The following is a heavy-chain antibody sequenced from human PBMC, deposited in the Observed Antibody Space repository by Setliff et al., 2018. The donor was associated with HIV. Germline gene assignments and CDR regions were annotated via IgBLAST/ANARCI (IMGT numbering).Heavy chain of an antibody. Sequence: SETLSLTCTLNGVPLSDYYWNWIRQSPGKGLEWIVEVNHNGNINYNPSLKSRVTVSVDTSKNQISLRLSSVTAADTAVYYCARLSGGMVPNYWGQGTLVTVSS. V-gene: IGHV4-34*01. CDR2: VNHNGNI. CDR3: ARLSGGMVPNY. CDR1: GVPLSDYY. J-gene: IGHJ4*02. D-gene: IGHD3-10*01.